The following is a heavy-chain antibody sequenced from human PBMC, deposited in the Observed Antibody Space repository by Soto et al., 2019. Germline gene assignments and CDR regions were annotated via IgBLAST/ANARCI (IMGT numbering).Heavy chain of an antibody. D-gene: IGHD6-13*01. J-gene: IGHJ5*02. CDR1: GGSFSGYY. CDR2: INHSGST. V-gene: IGHV4-34*01. Sequence: SETLSLTCAVYGGSFSGYYWSWIRQPPGKGLEWIGEINHSGSTNYNPSLKSRVTISVDTSKNQFSLKLSSVTAADTAVYYCARGQGSSWYVLESYNWFDPWGQGTLVTVSS. CDR3: ARGQGSSWYVLESYNWFDP.